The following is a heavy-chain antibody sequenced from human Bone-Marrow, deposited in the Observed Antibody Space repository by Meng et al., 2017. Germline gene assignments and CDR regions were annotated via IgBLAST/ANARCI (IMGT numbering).Heavy chain of an antibody. CDR3: ARGPTTMAHDFDY. CDR1: GGSFSDYY. V-gene: IGHV4-34*01. CDR2: INHSGST. Sequence: QVQLQWSGPGLVKPSGTLSLTCAVSGGSFSDYYWSWIRQPPGKGLEWIGEINHSGSTNYNPSLESRATISVDTSQNNLSLKLSSVTAADSAVYYCARGPTTMAHDFDYWGQGTLVTVSS. D-gene: IGHD4-11*01. J-gene: IGHJ4*02.